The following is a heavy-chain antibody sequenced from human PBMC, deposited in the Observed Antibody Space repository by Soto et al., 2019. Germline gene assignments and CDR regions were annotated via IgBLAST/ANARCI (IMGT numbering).Heavy chain of an antibody. CDR3: VGGSWFD. Sequence: EVQLVESGGDMVQPGRSLKLSCVGSGYSFEDYSMHWVRQAPGKGLEWVSGISWNGNFTGYADSVEGRFTISRDNAKNSLFLQMGSLRLEDTALYYCVGGSWFDWGQGTLVTVSS. J-gene: IGHJ4*02. CDR2: ISWNGNFT. D-gene: IGHD2-15*01. V-gene: IGHV3-9*01. CDR1: GYSFEDYS.